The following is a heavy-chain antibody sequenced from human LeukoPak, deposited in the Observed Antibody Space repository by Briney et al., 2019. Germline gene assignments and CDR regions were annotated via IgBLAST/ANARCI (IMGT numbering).Heavy chain of an antibody. D-gene: IGHD2-8*01. CDR2: ISGSGGST. J-gene: IGHJ4*02. CDR1: GGSFSGYY. V-gene: IGHV3-23*01. CDR3: AKDPDCTSGVCYTFFDY. Sequence: TSETLSLTCAVYGGSFSGYYWSWIRQPPGKGLEWVSAISGSGGSTYYADSVKGRFTISRDNSKNTLYLQMNSLRAEDTAVYYCAKDPDCTSGVCYTFFDYWGQGTLVTVSS.